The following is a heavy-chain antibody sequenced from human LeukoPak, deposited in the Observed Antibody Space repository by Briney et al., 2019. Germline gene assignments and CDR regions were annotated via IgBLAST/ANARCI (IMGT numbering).Heavy chain of an antibody. J-gene: IGHJ6*02. V-gene: IGHV1-69*13. CDR3: ARAHVVVLGIALDAMDV. CDR1: GGTFSSFA. CDR2: FIPIFGSA. Sequence: SVTVPCKASGGTFSSFAISWVRQAPGQGLEWMGGFIPIFGSAKYAQKFQGRVTITADESTSTAYMELSSLRSDDTAVYYCARAHVVVLGIALDAMDVWGQGTTVTGSS. D-gene: IGHD2-15*01.